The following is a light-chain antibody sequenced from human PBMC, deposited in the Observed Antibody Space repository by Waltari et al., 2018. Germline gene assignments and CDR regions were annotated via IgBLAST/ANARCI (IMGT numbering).Light chain of an antibody. Sequence: QSVLTQPRSVSGSPGQSVTISCTGTSSDIGGSDYVSWYQQHPGKAPKLVIYAVNKRPSGVPDHFSGSKSGNTASLTISGLQAEDEADYFCCSFAGSQTVIFGGGTRLTVL. CDR3: CSFAGSQTVI. CDR1: SSDIGGSDY. J-gene: IGLJ2*01. CDR2: AVN. V-gene: IGLV2-11*01.